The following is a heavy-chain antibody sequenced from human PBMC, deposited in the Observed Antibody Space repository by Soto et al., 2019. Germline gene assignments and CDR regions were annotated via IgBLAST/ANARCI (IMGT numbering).Heavy chain of an antibody. V-gene: IGHV1-2*02. CDR3: ARSDDILTGHEYFQH. CDR2: INPNSGGT. CDR1: GYTFTSYY. Sequence: ASVKVSCKASGYTFTSYYMHWVRQAPGQGLEWMGWINPNSGGTNYEQKFQGRVTMTRDTSISTAYMELSRLRSDDTAVYYCARSDDILTGHEYFQHWGQGTLVTVSS. J-gene: IGHJ1*01. D-gene: IGHD3-9*01.